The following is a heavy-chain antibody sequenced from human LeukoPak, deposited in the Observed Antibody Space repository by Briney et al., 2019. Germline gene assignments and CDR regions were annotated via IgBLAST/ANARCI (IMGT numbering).Heavy chain of an antibody. CDR2: IKSKTDGGTT. D-gene: IGHD3-22*01. Sequence: GGSLRLSCAASGFTFSNAWMSWVRQAPGKGLEWVGRIKSKTDGGTTDYAAPVKGRFTISRDDSKNTLYLQMNSLKIEDTAVYYCTTDAESGYYSTDYWGQGTLVTVSS. CDR1: GFTFSNAW. J-gene: IGHJ4*02. CDR3: TTDAESGYYSTDY. V-gene: IGHV3-15*01.